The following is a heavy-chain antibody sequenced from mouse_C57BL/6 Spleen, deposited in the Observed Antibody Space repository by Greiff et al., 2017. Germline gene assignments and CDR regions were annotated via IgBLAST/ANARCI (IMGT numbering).Heavy chain of an antibody. J-gene: IGHJ1*03. CDR3: GRKGGSSYDWYFDD. D-gene: IGHD1-1*01. CDR2: INPSNGGT. V-gene: IGHV1-53*01. Sequence: VQLHQPGTELVKPGASVKLSCKASGYTFTSYWMHWVKQRPGQGLEWIGNINPSNGGTNYNEKFKSKATLTVDKSSSTAYMQLSSLTSEDSAVYYCGRKGGSSYDWYFDDWGTGTTVTVSS. CDR1: GYTFTSYW.